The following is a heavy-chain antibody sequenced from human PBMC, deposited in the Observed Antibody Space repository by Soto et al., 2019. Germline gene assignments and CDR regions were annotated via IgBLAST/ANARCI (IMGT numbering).Heavy chain of an antibody. V-gene: IGHV2-5*02. D-gene: IGHD3-10*01. CDR3: ARYYFGSGLYFFDY. CDR2: IYWDDDK. Sequence: QITLKESGPTLVKPTQTLTLTCTFSGFSLTTSGVGVGWIRQPPGEALEWLTLIYWDDDKRYSPSLKTRLTITKDTSKNQVVLTMTNMHPVDTATYYCARYYFGSGLYFFDYWGQGTLVTVSS. CDR1: GFSLTTSGVG. J-gene: IGHJ4*02.